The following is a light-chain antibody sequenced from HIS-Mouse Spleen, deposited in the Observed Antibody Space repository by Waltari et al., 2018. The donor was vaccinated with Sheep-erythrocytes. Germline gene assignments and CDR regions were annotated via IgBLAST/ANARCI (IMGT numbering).Light chain of an antibody. J-gene: IGLJ1*01. CDR2: DVS. V-gene: IGLV2-11*01. CDR1: SSDVGGYNY. Sequence: QSALTQPRSVSGSPGPSVTISCTGTSSDVGGYNYVSGYQQHPSKAPKLMIYDVSRRPSGVPDRFSGSKSRNTASLTISGLQAEDEADYYCCSYAGSYNHVFATGTKVTVL. CDR3: CSYAGSYNHV.